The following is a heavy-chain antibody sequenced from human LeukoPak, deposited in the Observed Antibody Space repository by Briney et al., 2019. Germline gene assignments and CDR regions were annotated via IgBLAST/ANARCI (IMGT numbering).Heavy chain of an antibody. CDR1: GFTFAEYS. CDR3: TKEHGSGWPTIDC. Sequence: GGSLRLSCSASGFTFAEYSMHWVRQAPGKGLEWVSVINRNGGAIQYADSVKGRFIISRDNSKNSLYLQMNSLRTEDTALYYCTKEHGSGWPTIDCWGQGTLVTVSS. D-gene: IGHD6-19*01. V-gene: IGHV3-43*01. CDR2: INRNGGAI. J-gene: IGHJ4*02.